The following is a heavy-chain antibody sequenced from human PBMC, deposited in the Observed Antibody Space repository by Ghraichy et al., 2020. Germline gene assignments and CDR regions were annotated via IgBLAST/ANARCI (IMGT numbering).Heavy chain of an antibody. Sequence: SETLSLTCAVYGGSFSGYYWSWIRQPPGKGLEWIGEINHSGSTNYNPSLKSRVTISVDTSKNQFSLKLSSVTAADTAVYYCARGPSNYCSSTSCYYYGMDVGGQGTTVTVSS. V-gene: IGHV4-34*01. CDR3: ARGPSNYCSSTSCYYYGMDV. J-gene: IGHJ6*02. CDR2: INHSGST. CDR1: GGSFSGYY. D-gene: IGHD2-2*01.